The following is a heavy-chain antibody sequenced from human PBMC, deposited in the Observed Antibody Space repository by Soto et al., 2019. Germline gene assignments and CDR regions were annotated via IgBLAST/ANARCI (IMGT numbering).Heavy chain of an antibody. CDR3: ARAVAHCSGGSCYYVEWINQSIPEYFQH. D-gene: IGHD2-15*01. CDR2: ISAYNGNT. V-gene: IGHV1-18*01. Sequence: ASVKVSCKTSGYTFTSYGISWVRQAPGQGLEWMGWISAYNGNTNYAQKLQGRVTMTTDTSTSTAYMELRSLRSDDTAVYYCARAVAHCSGGSCYYVEWINQSIPEYFQHWGQGTLVTLSS. CDR1: GYTFTSYG. J-gene: IGHJ1*01.